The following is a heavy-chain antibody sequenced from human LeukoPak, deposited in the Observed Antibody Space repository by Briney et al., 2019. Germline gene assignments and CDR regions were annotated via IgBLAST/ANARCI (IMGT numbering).Heavy chain of an antibody. CDR1: GFTFSSYA. CDR3: AKEVPNPFGYDFWSGYQEKGGLDY. CDR2: ISGSGGST. D-gene: IGHD3-3*01. V-gene: IGHV3-23*01. Sequence: GGSLRLSCAASGFTFSSYAMSWVRQAPGKGLEWVSAISGSGGSTYYADSVKGRFTISRDNSKNTLYLQMNSLRAEDTAVYYCAKEVPNPFGYDFWSGYQEKGGLDYWGQGTLVTVSS. J-gene: IGHJ4*02.